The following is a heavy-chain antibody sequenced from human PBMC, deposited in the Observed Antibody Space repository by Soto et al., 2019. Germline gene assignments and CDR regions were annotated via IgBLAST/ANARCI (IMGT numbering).Heavy chain of an antibody. V-gene: IGHV4-59*01. CDR2: IYDSGST. CDR3: TRGSGDY. D-gene: IGHD6-25*01. J-gene: IGHJ4*02. CDR1: GGSISSYY. Sequence: LSLTCTVSGGSISSYYWSWIRQPPGKGLEWIGYIYDSGSTNYNPSLKSRVTISVDTSKKQFSLKLNSVTAADTAVYYCTRGSGDYWGQGTLVTVSS.